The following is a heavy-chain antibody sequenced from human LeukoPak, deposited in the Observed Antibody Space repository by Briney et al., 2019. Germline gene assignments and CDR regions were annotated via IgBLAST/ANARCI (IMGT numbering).Heavy chain of an antibody. CDR2: IYHSGST. J-gene: IGHJ6*02. CDR3: ARGGQLRFLEWSPTYYYYYGMDV. CDR1: GGSISSSFYY. D-gene: IGHD3-3*01. V-gene: IGHV4-39*01. Sequence: SETLSLTCTVSGGSISSSFYYWGWIRQPPGKGLEWIGSIYHSGSTYYNPSLKSRVTISVDTSRNQFSLNLSSVTAADTAVYYCARGGQLRFLEWSPTYYYYYGMDVWGQGTTVTVSS.